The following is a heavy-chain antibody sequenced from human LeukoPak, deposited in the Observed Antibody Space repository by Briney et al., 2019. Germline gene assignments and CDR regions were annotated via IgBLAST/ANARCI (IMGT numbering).Heavy chain of an antibody. CDR1: GGSISSSSYY. CDR2: IYYSGST. J-gene: IGHJ3*02. CDR3: ARHRMYYYDSSGRGVADAFDI. V-gene: IGHV4-39*01. Sequence: SETLSLTCTVSGGSISSSSYYWGWIRQPPGKGLEWIGSIYYSGSTYYNPSLKSRVTISVDTSENQFSLKLSSVTAADTAVYYCARHRMYYYDSSGRGVADAFDIWGQGTMVTVSS. D-gene: IGHD3-22*01.